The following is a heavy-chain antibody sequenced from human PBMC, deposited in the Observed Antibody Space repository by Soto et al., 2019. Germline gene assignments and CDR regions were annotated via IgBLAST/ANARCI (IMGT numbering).Heavy chain of an antibody. CDR3: ASSGIAAQDY. D-gene: IGHD6-6*01. V-gene: IGHV4-34*01. Sequence: SETLSLTCAVYGGSFSGYYWSWIRQPPGKGLEWIGEINHRGSTNYNPSLKSRVTTSVDTSKNQFSLKLSSVTAADTAVYYCASSGIAAQDYWGQGTLVTVSS. CDR1: GGSFSGYY. J-gene: IGHJ4*02. CDR2: INHRGST.